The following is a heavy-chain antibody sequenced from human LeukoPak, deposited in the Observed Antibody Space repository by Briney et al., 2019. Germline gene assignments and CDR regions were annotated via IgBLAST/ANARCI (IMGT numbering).Heavy chain of an antibody. Sequence: GGSLRLSCAASGFTFSSYWMHWVRQAPGKGLVWVSRINSDGTSTNYADSVKGRFTISRDNSLYLQMNSLRAEDTAAYYCAKGYYDTSGYYSKSFDYWGQGTLVTVSS. D-gene: IGHD3-22*01. CDR1: GFTFSSYW. CDR3: AKGYYDTSGYYSKSFDY. J-gene: IGHJ4*02. V-gene: IGHV3-74*01. CDR2: INSDGTST.